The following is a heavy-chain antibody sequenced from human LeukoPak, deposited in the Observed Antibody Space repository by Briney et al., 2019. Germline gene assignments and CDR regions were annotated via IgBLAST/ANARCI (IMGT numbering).Heavy chain of an antibody. Sequence: PSETLSLTCAVYGGSFSGYYWSWIRQPPGKGLEWIGEINHSGSTNYNPSLKSRVTISVDTSKNQFSLKLSSVTAADTAVYYCARAVLRYFDWSYRFDYWGQGTLVTVSS. D-gene: IGHD3-9*01. CDR3: ARAVLRYFDWSYRFDY. CDR2: INHSGST. V-gene: IGHV4-34*01. CDR1: GGSFSGYY. J-gene: IGHJ4*02.